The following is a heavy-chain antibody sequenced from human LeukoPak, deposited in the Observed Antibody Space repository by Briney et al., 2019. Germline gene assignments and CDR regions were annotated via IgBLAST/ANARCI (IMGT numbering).Heavy chain of an antibody. CDR3: ARVDYGDYEAHNWFDP. J-gene: IGHJ5*02. CDR1: GYTFTSYA. V-gene: IGHV1-3*01. CDR2: INAGNGNT. D-gene: IGHD4-17*01. Sequence: GASVKVSCKASGYTFTSYAMHWVRQAPGQRLEWMGWINAGNGNTKYSQKFQGRVTITRGTSASTAYMELSSLRSEDTAVYYCARVDYGDYEAHNWFDPWGQGTLVTVSS.